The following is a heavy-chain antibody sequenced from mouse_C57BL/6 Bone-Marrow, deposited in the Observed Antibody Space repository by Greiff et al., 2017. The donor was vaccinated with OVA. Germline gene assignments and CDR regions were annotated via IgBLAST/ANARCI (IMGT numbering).Heavy chain of an antibody. Sequence: QVQLQQPGAELVKPGASVKMSCKASGYTFTSYWITWVKQRPGQGLEWIGDIYPGSGTANYNEKFKSKATLTVDTSSITAYMQLSSLTSDDFSFYYCTRDTCDYEYYFDYWGQGTTLTVSS. CDR3: TRDTCDYEYYFDY. D-gene: IGHD2-4*01. CDR1: GYTFTSYW. CDR2: IYPGSGTA. J-gene: IGHJ2*01. V-gene: IGHV1-55*01.